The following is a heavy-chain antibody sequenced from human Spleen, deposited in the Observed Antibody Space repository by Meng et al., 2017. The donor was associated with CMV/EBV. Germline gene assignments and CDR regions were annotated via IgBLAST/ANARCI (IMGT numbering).Heavy chain of an antibody. CDR3: ARGRGCGSTSCPYYFDY. D-gene: IGHD2-2*01. V-gene: IGHV1-8*02. Sequence: ASVKVSCKASGYTFTAHYFHWVRQATGQGLEWMGWMNPNSGNRGYAQKFQGKVAMTRNTSITSAYMELSSLRSGDTAVYYCARGRGCGSTSCPYYFDYWGQGTLVTVSS. CDR1: GYTFTAHY. J-gene: IGHJ4*02. CDR2: MNPNSGNR.